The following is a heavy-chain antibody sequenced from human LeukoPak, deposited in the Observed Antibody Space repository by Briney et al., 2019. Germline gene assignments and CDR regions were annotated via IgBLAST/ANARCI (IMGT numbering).Heavy chain of an antibody. CDR2: IKQDGSEK. J-gene: IGHJ3*02. CDR1: GFTFSSYW. D-gene: IGHD3-22*01. Sequence: PGGSLRLSCAASGFTFSSYWMSWVRQAPGKGLEWVANIKQDGSEKYYVDSVKGRFSISRDNAKNSLYLQMNSLRAEDTAVYYCARGSSGYYYPVHDAFHIWGQGTMVTVSS. CDR3: ARGSSGYYYPVHDAFHI. V-gene: IGHV3-7*04.